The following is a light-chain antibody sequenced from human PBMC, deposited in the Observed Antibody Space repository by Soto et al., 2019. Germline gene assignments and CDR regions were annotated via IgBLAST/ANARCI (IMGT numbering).Light chain of an antibody. CDR1: QGIGSA. CDR3: QQFNV. Sequence: IQLTQSPSSLSASVGDRVTITCRASQGIGSALAWYQQKPGKAPKLLIYDASSLESGVPSRFSGSGSGTDFTLTISSLQPEDFATYYCQQFNVFGGGTKVDIK. CDR2: DAS. V-gene: IGKV1-13*02. J-gene: IGKJ4*01.